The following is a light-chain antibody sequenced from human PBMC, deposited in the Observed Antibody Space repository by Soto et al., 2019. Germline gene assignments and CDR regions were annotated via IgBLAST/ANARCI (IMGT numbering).Light chain of an antibody. Sequence: EIVLTQSPGTLSLSPGERATLSCRASQSVSRYLAWYQQKPGQPPRLLIYDASNRATGIPDRFSGSGSGTDFTLTIRRLEPEDFAVYYCQQYNNWPPWTFGQGTKVDI. J-gene: IGKJ1*01. CDR2: DAS. CDR3: QQYNNWPPWT. CDR1: QSVSRY. V-gene: IGKV3-11*01.